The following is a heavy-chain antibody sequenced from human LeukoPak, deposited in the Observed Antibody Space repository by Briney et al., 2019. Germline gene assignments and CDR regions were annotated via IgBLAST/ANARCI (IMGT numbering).Heavy chain of an antibody. J-gene: IGHJ4*02. CDR3: AKDYYDILTGYYGPDY. D-gene: IGHD3-9*01. CDR2: ISYDGNHK. V-gene: IGHV3-30*18. Sequence: GGSLRLSCAASGFTFSSYGMHWVRQAPGKGLEWVAVISYDGNHKYYADSVKGRFTISRDNSKNTLYLQMNSLRAEGTAVYYCAKDYYDILTGYYGPDYWGQGTLVTVSS. CDR1: GFTFSSYG.